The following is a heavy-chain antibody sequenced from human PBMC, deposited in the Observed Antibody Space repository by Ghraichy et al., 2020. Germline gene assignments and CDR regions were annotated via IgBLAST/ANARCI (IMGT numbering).Heavy chain of an antibody. CDR1: GGSISSGGYS. D-gene: IGHD5-24*01. J-gene: IGHJ5*02. Sequence: SETLSLTCAVSGGSISSGGYSWSWIRQPPGKGLEWIGYIYHSGSTYYNPSLKSRVTISVDRSKNQFSLKLSSVTAADTAVYYCARGGRWRVSHWFDPWGQGTLVTVSS. V-gene: IGHV4-30-2*01. CDR2: IYHSGST. CDR3: ARGGRWRVSHWFDP.